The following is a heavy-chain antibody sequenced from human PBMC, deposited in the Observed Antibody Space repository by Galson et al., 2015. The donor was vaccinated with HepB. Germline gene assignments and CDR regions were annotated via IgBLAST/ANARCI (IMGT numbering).Heavy chain of an antibody. D-gene: IGHD3-10*01. CDR1: GFTFSSYG. J-gene: IGHJ6*02. CDR2: IGGASSPI. Sequence: SLRLSCAASGFTFSSYGFNWVRQAPGKGLEWVSYIGGASSPIYYADSVKGRFAVSRDDAKTSLYLQMNSLRDEDTAVYYCGRGSGYDSRYGVDVWGQGTTVTVSS. CDR3: GRGSGYDSRYGVDV. V-gene: IGHV3-48*02.